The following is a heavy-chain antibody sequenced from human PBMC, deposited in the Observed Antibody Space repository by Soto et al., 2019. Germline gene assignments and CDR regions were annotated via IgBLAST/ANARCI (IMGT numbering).Heavy chain of an antibody. D-gene: IGHD2-15*01. CDR1: GGTFSSYA. CDR3: ARDLGGDCRGDSCYGAVDI. V-gene: IGHV1-69*13. Sequence: SVKVSCKASGGTFSSYAISWVRQAPGQGLEWVGGIIPIFGTANYAQKFQGRVTITADESTDTAYRELIRLRSEDTAVYYCARDLGGDCRGDSCYGAVDIWGQGTMVNV. J-gene: IGHJ3*02. CDR2: IIPIFGTA.